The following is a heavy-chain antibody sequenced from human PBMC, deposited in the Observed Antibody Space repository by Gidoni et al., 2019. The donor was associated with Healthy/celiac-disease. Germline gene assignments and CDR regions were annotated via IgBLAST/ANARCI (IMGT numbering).Heavy chain of an antibody. J-gene: IGHJ4*02. CDR1: GGSISSSSYY. CDR2: IYYSGST. D-gene: IGHD1-26*01. V-gene: IGHV4-39*01. Sequence: QLQLQESGPGLVKPSETLSLTCTVSGGSISSSSYYWGWIRQPPGKGLEWIGSIYYSGSTYYNPSLKSRVTISVDTSKNQFSLKLSSVTAADTAVYYCAIVGATMYRPVDYWGQGTLVTVSS. CDR3: AIVGATMYRPVDY.